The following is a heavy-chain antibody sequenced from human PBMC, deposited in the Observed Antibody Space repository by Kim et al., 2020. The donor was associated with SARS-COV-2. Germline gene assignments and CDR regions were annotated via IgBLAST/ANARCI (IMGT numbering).Heavy chain of an antibody. J-gene: IGHJ3*01. V-gene: IGHV4-34*01. CDR2: INHSGST. Sequence: SETLSLTCAVYGGSFSGYYWSWIRQPPGKGLEWIGEINHSGSTNYNPSVKSRVTISVDTSKNQFSLKLSALTAAETAGSSCPRAGWKRLVAPIFYSFD. D-gene: IGHD3-3*01. CDR3: PRAGWKRLVAPIFYSFD. CDR1: GGSFSGYY.